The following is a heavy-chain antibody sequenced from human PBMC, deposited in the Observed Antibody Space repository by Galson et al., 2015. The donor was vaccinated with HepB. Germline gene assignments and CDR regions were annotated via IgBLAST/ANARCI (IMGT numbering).Heavy chain of an antibody. V-gene: IGHV3-30*18. CDR3: AKEGKGTYCSSTTCAFEH. Sequence: SLRLSGATSAFTFSTYSIHWVRQTPGEGLEWVAVISGDGNVKEYAEAVKGRFTISRDYSQDTVCLQMNSLTTVDTAVYYCAKEGKGTYCSSTTCAFEHWGQGTLVTVSS. J-gene: IGHJ4*02. D-gene: IGHD2-2*01. CDR1: AFTFSTYS. CDR2: ISGDGNVK.